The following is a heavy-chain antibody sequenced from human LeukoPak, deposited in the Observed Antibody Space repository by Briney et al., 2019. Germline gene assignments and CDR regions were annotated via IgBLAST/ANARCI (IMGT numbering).Heavy chain of an antibody. CDR3: ARDRGYCSGSNSYHYFDY. CDR1: GGSFSTYF. CDR2: VSYSGSA. Sequence: SETLSLTCTVSGGSFSTYFWSWIRQPPGKGLEWIGYVSYSGSANYDPSLKSRVTMSVDTSKSQFSLKLTSVTAADTAVYYCARDRGYCSGSNSYHYFDYWGQGILVPVSS. J-gene: IGHJ4*02. D-gene: IGHD2-15*01. V-gene: IGHV4-59*01.